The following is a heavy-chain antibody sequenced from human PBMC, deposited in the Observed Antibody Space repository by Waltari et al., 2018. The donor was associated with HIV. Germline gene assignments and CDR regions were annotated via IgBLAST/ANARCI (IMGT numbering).Heavy chain of an antibody. V-gene: IGHV4-34*01. Sequence: QVQLQLWGAGLLKPSETLSLTCDVNGVSFRGYYWSWIRQSPGKGLEWIGEINHSGSTNYNPSLKGRVTMSVDTSKNQFSLKLSFVTAADTAVYYCARGGNYYGSGSYYKLDYWGQGTLVTVSS. CDR1: GVSFRGYY. CDR3: ARGGNYYGSGSYYKLDY. J-gene: IGHJ4*02. CDR2: INHSGST. D-gene: IGHD3-10*01.